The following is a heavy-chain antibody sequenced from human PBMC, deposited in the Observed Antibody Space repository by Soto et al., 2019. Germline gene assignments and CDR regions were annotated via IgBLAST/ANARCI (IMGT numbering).Heavy chain of an antibody. CDR2: IRGNAYGGTA. V-gene: IGHV3-49*03. CDR1: GFTFGDAL. J-gene: IGHJ4*02. Sequence: EVQLVESGGGLVQPGRSLRLSCAASGFTFGDALMTWFRQAPGKGLEWVGFIRGNAYGGTAEYAASVQGRFTISRDDSKSNAYLQMNSPKTDDTAGYYCSRGGPYWGQGTLVTVSS. CDR3: SRGGPY. D-gene: IGHD3-16*01.